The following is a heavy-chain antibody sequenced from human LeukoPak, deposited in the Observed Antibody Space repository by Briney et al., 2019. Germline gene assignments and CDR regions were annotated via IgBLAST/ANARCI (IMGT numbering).Heavy chain of an antibody. V-gene: IGHV3-53*01. CDR3: ARDTVTTTFNYYYGMDV. J-gene: IGHJ6*02. CDR1: GFTVSSNY. D-gene: IGHD4-17*01. Sequence: GGSLRLSCAASGFTVSSNYMRRVRQAPGKGLEWVPVIYSGGSTYYADSVKGRFTISRDISKNTLYLQMNSLRAEDTAVYYCARDTVTTTFNYYYGMDVWGQGTTVTVSS. CDR2: IYSGGST.